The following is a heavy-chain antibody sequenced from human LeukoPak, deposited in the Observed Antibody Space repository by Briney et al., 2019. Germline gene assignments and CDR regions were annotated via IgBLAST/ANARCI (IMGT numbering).Heavy chain of an antibody. CDR3: AGVAYSSSWSDFDY. CDR2: IYYSGST. Sequence: SDTLSLTCAVSGYSISSSNWWGWIRQPPGKGLEWIGYIYYSGSTYYNPSLKSRVTISVDTSKNQFSLKLSSVTAADTAVYYCAGVAYSSSWSDFDYWGQGTLVTVSS. J-gene: IGHJ4*02. CDR1: GYSISSSNW. D-gene: IGHD6-13*01. V-gene: IGHV4-28*03.